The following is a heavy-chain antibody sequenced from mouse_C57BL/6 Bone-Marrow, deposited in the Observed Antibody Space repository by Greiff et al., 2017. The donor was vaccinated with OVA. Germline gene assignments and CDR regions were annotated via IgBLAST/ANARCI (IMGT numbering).Heavy chain of an antibody. CDR3: AREVDGYHPWYFDV. CDR2: INPNNGGT. CDR1: GYTFTDYN. V-gene: IGHV1-22*01. D-gene: IGHD2-3*01. J-gene: IGHJ1*03. Sequence: SGPELVKPGASVKMSCKASGYTFTDYNMHWVKQSHGKSLEWIGHINPNNGGTSYNQKFKGKATLTVNKSSSTAYMELRSLTSEDSAVYYCAREVDGYHPWYFDVWGTGTTVTVSS.